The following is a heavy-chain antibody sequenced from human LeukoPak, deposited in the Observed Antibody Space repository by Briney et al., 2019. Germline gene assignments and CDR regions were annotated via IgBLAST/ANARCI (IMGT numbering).Heavy chain of an antibody. CDR3: ARDGDYDY. D-gene: IGHD4-17*01. V-gene: IGHV3-30-3*01. CDR1: GFTFSSYA. Sequence: GGSLRLSCAASGFTFSSYAMHWVRQAPGKGLEWVAVISYDGSSKYYADSVKGRFTISRDNSKNTLYLQMNSLRAEDTAVYYCARDGDYDYWGQGTLVTVSS. CDR2: ISYDGSSK. J-gene: IGHJ4*02.